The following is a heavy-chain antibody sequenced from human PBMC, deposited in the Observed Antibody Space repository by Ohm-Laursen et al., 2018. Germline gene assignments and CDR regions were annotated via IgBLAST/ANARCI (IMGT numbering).Heavy chain of an antibody. CDR1: GFSLSTNKMC. CDR2: IDWDDDK. Sequence: TQTLTLTYTFSGFSLSTNKMCVNWIRQPPGKALEWLGRIDWDDDKYYSTSLKTRLTISKDTSKNQVVLTMTNMDPVDTATYSCAHREMLRGVITYWGQGTLVTVSS. CDR3: AHREMLRGVITY. V-gene: IGHV2-70*12. J-gene: IGHJ4*02. D-gene: IGHD3-10*01.